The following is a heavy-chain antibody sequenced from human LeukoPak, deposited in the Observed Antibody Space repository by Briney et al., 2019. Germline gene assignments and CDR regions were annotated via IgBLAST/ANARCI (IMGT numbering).Heavy chain of an antibody. Sequence: GESLRISCKGSGYSFTSYWISWVRQMPRKGLEWMGRIEPNDSYTNYSTSFQGHVTISADKSISTAYLQWSSLKASDTAMYYCARRVKLGYCSSTSCFTLPDAFDIWGQGTMVTVSS. J-gene: IGHJ3*02. CDR3: ARRVKLGYCSSTSCFTLPDAFDI. CDR1: GYSFTSYW. CDR2: IEPNDSYT. D-gene: IGHD2-2*02. V-gene: IGHV5-10-1*01.